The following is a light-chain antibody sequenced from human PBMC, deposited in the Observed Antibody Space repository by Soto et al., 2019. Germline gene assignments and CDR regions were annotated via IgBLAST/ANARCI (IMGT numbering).Light chain of an antibody. CDR3: QQYDNWPPCT. Sequence: EIVMTQSPATLSVSPGERVTLSCSASQSVSRFLAWYQQRPGQAPRLLIYDTSTRATGVPVRFSGSWSGTEFSLTISSLQSEDFAVYYCQQYDNWPPCTFGQGTKLEVK. CDR1: QSVSRF. J-gene: IGKJ2*02. V-gene: IGKV3-15*01. CDR2: DTS.